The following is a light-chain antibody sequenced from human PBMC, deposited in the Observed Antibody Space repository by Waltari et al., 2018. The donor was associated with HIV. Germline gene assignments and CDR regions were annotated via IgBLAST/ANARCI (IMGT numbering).Light chain of an antibody. CDR3: QSYDSSLSAYVV. J-gene: IGLJ2*01. V-gene: IGLV1-40*01. Sequence: QSVLTQPPSASGAPGQRVTISCTGTSPNIGAGYAVHWYQQLPGPAPKLLTYANIHRPSGVPDRFSVSKSATSASLAITGLQAEDEADYFCQSYDSSLSAYVVFGGGTKLTVL. CDR1: SPNIGAGYA. CDR2: ANI.